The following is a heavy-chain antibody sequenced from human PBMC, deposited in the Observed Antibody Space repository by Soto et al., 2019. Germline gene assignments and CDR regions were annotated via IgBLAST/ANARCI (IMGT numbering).Heavy chain of an antibody. CDR1: GYTFTSYD. V-gene: IGHV1-18*01. D-gene: IGHD5-18*01. CDR2: ISASKGNT. Sequence: ASVKVSCKASGYTFTSYDISWVRQAPGQGLEWMGWISASKGNTNYAQKLQDRVTLTTDTSTSTAYMELRGLRSDDTAVYYCARDLYVGYYYGPLDYWGQGTLVTVSS. CDR3: ARDLYVGYYYGPLDY. J-gene: IGHJ4*02.